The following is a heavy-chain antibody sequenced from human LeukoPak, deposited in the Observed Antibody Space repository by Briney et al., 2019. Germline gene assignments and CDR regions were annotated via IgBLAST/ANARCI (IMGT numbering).Heavy chain of an antibody. CDR3: ANYNWNHYYFDY. D-gene: IGHD1-20*01. V-gene: IGHV1-2*02. J-gene: IGHJ4*02. CDR1: GYTFTGYY. CDR2: INPNSGGT. Sequence: ASVKVSCKASGYTFTGYYMHWVRQAPGQGLEWMGWINPNSGGTNYAQKIQGRVTMTRDTSISTAYMELSRLRSDDTAVYYCANYNWNHYYFDYWGQGTLVTVSS.